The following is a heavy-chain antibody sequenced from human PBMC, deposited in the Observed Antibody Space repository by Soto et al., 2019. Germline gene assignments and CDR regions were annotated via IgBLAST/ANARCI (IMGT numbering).Heavy chain of an antibody. CDR2: IYYSGST. J-gene: IGHJ6*02. D-gene: IGHD4-4*01. V-gene: IGHV4-30-4*01. CDR1: GGSISTADFF. Sequence: SETLSLTCTVSGGSISTADFFWSWIRQPPGKGLQWIGYIYYSGSTYYNPSLKSRVTISVDTSKNQFSLKLSSVTAADTAVYYCARVSTTVTTFYYYYGMDVWGQGTTVTVSS. CDR3: ARVSTTVTTFYYYYGMDV.